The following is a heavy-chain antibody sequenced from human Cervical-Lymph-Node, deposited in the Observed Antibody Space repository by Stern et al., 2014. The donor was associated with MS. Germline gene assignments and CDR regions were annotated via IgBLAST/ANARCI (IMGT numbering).Heavy chain of an antibody. CDR2: ISYDADGK. J-gene: IGHJ4*02. Sequence: VQLVESGGGVVQPGTSLRLSCAVSGFTFSNYGMHWVRQAPGKGLEWVAGISYDADGKFYAASVKGRFTISRDTPKNTMYLQLNSLKVEDTAVYFCAKKSVGTTGTTTAFDYWGQGTLVTVSS. CDR3: AKKSVGTTGTTTAFDY. CDR1: GFTFSNYG. D-gene: IGHD1-1*01. V-gene: IGHV3-30*18.